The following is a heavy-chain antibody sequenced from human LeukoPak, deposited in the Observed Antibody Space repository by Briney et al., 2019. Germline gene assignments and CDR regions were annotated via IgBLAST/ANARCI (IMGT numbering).Heavy chain of an antibody. J-gene: IGHJ3*02. V-gene: IGHV3-23*01. CDR1: GFTFSSYA. CDR2: ISGSGGST. D-gene: IGHD3-22*01. Sequence: PERSLRLSCAASGFTFSSYAMSWVRQAPGKGLEWVSAISGSGGSTYYADSVKGRFTISRDNSKNTLYLQMNSLRAEDTAVYYCAKVNYDSSGYDAFDIWGQGTMVTVSS. CDR3: AKVNYDSSGYDAFDI.